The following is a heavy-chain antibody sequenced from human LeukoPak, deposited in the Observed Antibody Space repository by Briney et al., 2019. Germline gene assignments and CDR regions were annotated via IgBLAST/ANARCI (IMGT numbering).Heavy chain of an antibody. CDR1: GYTFTSYA. D-gene: IGHD3-9*01. CDR3: ARVLRYFDSAEYFQH. CDR2: INAGNGNT. Sequence: ASVKVSCKASGYTFTSYAMHWVRQAPGQRLEWMGWINAGNGNTKYSQKLQDRVTITRDTSASTAYMELSSLRSEDTAVYYCARVLRYFDSAEYFQHWGQGTLVTVSS. J-gene: IGHJ1*01. V-gene: IGHV1-3*01.